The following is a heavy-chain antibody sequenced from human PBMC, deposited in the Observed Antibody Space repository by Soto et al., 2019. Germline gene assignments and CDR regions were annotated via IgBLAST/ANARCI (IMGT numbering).Heavy chain of an antibody. J-gene: IGHJ6*03. CDR3: ARDSHPPYSSSWEHYYYYMDV. D-gene: IGHD6-6*01. CDR2: IWYDGSNK. V-gene: IGHV3-33*01. Sequence: GGSLRLSCAASGFTFSSYGMHWVRQAPGKGLEWVAVIWYDGSNKYYADSVKGRFTISRDNSKNTLYLQMNSLRAEDTAVYYCARDSHPPYSSSWEHYYYYMDVCGKGTTVTASS. CDR1: GFTFSSYG.